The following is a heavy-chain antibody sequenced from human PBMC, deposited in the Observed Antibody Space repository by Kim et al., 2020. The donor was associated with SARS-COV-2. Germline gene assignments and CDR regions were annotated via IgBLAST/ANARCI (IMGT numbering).Heavy chain of an antibody. Sequence: LSLTCAASGFTFSNYAMNWVRQAPGKGLEWVSGISVSAGSTYYADSVKGRFTISRDNSKNTLYLQMNSLRAEDTAIYYCANRGANLPTYWGQGTLVTVSS. CDR3: ANRGANLPTY. CDR2: ISVSAGST. J-gene: IGHJ4*02. CDR1: GFTFSNYA. V-gene: IGHV3-23*01. D-gene: IGHD2-15*01.